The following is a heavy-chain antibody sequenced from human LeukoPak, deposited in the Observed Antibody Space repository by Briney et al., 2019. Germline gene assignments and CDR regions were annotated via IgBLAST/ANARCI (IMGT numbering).Heavy chain of an antibody. D-gene: IGHD2-15*01. J-gene: IGHJ4*02. CDR3: ASELPLDY. CDR2: ISSSSTYI. V-gene: IGHV3-21*01. CDR1: GFTFSTYS. Sequence: GGSLRLSCAASGFTFSTYSMSWVRRAPGKGLEWVSSISSSSTYIYYADSVKGRFTISRDNAKNSLYLQMNSLRAEDTAVYYCASELPLDYWGQGTLVTVSS.